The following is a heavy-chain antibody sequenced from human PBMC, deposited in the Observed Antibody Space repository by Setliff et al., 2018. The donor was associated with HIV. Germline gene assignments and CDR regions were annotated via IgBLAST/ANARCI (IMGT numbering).Heavy chain of an antibody. J-gene: IGHJ4*01. Sequence: GGSLRLSCAASGFTFYTYAMSWVRQAPGKGLEWVSTFGYSGSDTYYADSVKGRFTISRDNSKGILYLQMNSLRVEDTAVYYCTKRTGNGWSHTDYWGHGTLVTVSS. V-gene: IGHV3-23*01. CDR1: GFTFYTYA. D-gene: IGHD6-19*01. CDR2: FGYSGSDT. CDR3: TKRTGNGWSHTDY.